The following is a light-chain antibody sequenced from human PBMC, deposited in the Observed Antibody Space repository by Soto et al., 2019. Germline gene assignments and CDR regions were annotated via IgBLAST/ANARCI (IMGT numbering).Light chain of an antibody. CDR1: SSDVGGYQY. J-gene: IGLJ2*01. CDR3: CSYTLRSTLV. Sequence: QSALTQPASVSGSPGQSITISCTGTSSDVGGYQYVSWYQQYPGKAPKLVIYEVSNRPSGVSIRFSGSKSGDTASLTISGLQAEDEGDYYCCSYTLRSTLVFGGGTKLTVL. CDR2: EVS. V-gene: IGLV2-14*01.